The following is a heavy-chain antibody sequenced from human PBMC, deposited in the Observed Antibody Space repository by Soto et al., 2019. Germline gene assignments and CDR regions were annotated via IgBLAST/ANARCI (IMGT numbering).Heavy chain of an antibody. CDR2: QWFDGSNK. V-gene: IGHV3-33*01. J-gene: IGHJ6*02. CDR3: ARDVGAVMSTIQGHGMDV. Sequence: QVQLVESGGAAVQPGRSLRLSCVGSGFTFSNYGMHWVRQAPGKGLEWVAVQWFDGSNKFHTDSVQGRFTISRDNSQNTVYLQMNSLRAEDTAVYYCARDVGAVMSTIQGHGMDVWGQGTTVTVSS. CDR1: GFTFSNYG. D-gene: IGHD5-12*01.